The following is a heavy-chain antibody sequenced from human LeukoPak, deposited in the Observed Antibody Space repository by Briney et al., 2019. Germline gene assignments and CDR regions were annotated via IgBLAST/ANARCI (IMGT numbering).Heavy chain of an antibody. Sequence: GASVKVSCKPSGYTFTAYDINWVRQATGQGLEWMGWMNPKSGNTGYAQRFQGRVTFTMNISITTAYMEMNSLTSEDTAIYYCARPYCSSTSCSRWLDPWGQGTLVTVSS. CDR3: ARPYCSSTSCSRWLDP. CDR1: GYTFTAYD. V-gene: IGHV1-8*03. D-gene: IGHD2-2*01. J-gene: IGHJ5*02. CDR2: MNPKSGNT.